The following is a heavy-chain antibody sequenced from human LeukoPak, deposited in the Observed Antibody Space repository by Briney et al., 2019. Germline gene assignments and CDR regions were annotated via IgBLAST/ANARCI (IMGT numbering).Heavy chain of an antibody. Sequence: SETLSLTCTVSGGSISSSSYYWGWIRQPPGKGLEWIGSIYYSGGTYYNPSLKSRVTISVDTSKNQFSLKLSSVTAADTAVYYCARHCSDYVWGSLYVVYWGQGTLVTVSS. CDR3: ARHCSDYVWGSLYVVY. CDR1: GGSISSSSYY. CDR2: IYYSGGT. D-gene: IGHD3-16*01. V-gene: IGHV4-39*01. J-gene: IGHJ4*02.